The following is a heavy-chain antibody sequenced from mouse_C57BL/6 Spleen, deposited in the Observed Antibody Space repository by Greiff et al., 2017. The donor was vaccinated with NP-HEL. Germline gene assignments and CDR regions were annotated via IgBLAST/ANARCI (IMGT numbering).Heavy chain of an antibody. V-gene: IGHV1-69*01. D-gene: IGHD2-5*01. Sequence: VQLQQPGAELVMPGASVKLSCKASGYTFTSYWMHWVKQRPGQGLEWIGEIDPSDSYTNYNQKFKGKSTLTVDKSSSTAYMQLSSLTSEDSAVYYCARSSYSNLYWYFDVWGTGTTVTVSS. CDR3: ARSSYSNLYWYFDV. J-gene: IGHJ1*03. CDR1: GYTFTSYW. CDR2: IDPSDSYT.